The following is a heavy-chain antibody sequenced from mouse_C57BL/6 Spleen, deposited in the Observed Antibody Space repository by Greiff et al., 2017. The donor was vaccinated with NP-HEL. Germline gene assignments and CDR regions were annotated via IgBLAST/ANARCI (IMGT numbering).Heavy chain of an antibody. J-gene: IGHJ2*01. Sequence: VQLQQPGAELVRPGTSVKLSCKASGYTFTSYWMHWVKQRPGQGLEWIGVIDPSDSYTNYNQKFKGKATLTVDTSSSTAYMQLSSLTSEDSAVYFCARPYAGFDNWGQGTTLTVSS. V-gene: IGHV1-59*01. CDR1: GYTFTSYW. CDR2: IDPSDSYT. CDR3: ARPYAGFDN. D-gene: IGHD6-5*01.